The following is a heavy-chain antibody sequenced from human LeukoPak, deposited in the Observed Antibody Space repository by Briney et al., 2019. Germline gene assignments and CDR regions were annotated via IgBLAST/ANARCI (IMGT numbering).Heavy chain of an antibody. CDR1: GFTFSSYS. D-gene: IGHD6-13*01. V-gene: IGHV3-21*01. CDR3: ARDVLRIAAAGPFDY. J-gene: IGHJ4*02. CDR2: ISSSSSYI. Sequence: GGSLRLSCAASGFTFSSYSMNWVRQAPGKGLEWVSSISSSSSYIYYADSVKGRFTISRDNAKNSLYLQMNSLRAEDTAVYYCARDVLRIAAAGPFDYWGQGTLVTVSS.